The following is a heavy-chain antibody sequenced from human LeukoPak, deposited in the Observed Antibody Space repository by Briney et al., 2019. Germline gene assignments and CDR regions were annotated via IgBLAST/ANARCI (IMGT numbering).Heavy chain of an antibody. J-gene: IGHJ4*02. D-gene: IGHD2-15*01. V-gene: IGHV3-30*18. CDR1: GFTFSSYG. CDR2: VADDGRHT. Sequence: GGSLRLSCAASGFTFSSYGIPWARGSTRKGREGVAVVADDGRHTHYADSVKGLFAISRDNSKSTLYLQMNSLRVEDTAVYYCAKGCSNGGSCYILDYWGQETLVTVSS. CDR3: AKGCSNGGSCYILDY.